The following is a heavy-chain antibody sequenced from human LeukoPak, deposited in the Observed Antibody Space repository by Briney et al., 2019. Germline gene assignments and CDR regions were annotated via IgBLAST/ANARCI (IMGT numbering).Heavy chain of an antibody. CDR1: GGSISSGGYS. CDR2: IYHRGST. D-gene: IGHD3-3*01. J-gene: IGHJ6*02. CDR3: ARGSVRGVKYYYYGMDV. V-gene: IGHV4-30-2*01. Sequence: PSQTLSLTCAVSGGSISSGGYSWSWSRQPPGKGLEWIGYIYHRGSTYYNPSLKSRVTISVDRSKNQFSLKLSSVTAADTAVYYCARGSVRGVKYYYYGMDVWGQGTTVTVSS.